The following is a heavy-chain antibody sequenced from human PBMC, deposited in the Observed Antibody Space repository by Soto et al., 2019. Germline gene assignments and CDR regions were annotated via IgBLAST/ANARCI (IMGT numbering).Heavy chain of an antibody. Sequence: SETLSLTCSVSGSSITSDYYYWGWVRQPPGKGLEWIGSLYYNGSTYCNPSLKARLTISGDTSKNQFSLKMTSVTAADTAVYYCVRLLYVWGQGTLVTVSS. CDR1: GSSITSDYYY. CDR3: VRLLYV. CDR2: LYYNGST. D-gene: IGHD2-8*01. V-gene: IGHV4-39*01. J-gene: IGHJ4*02.